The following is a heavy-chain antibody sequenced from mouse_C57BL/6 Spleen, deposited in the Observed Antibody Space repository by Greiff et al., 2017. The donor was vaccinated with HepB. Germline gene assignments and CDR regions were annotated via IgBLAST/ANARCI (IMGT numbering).Heavy chain of an antibody. CDR1: GYTFTDYE. CDR2: IDPETGGT. V-gene: IGHV1-15*01. J-gene: IGHJ2*01. D-gene: IGHD1-1*01. Sequence: QVQLQQSGAELVRPGASVTLSCTASGYTFTDYEMHWVRQTPVHGLEWIGAIDPETGGTAYNQKFKGKAILTADKSSSTAYMELRSLTSEDSAVYYCTRLNYYGSSYGYWGQGTTLTVSS. CDR3: TRLNYYGSSYGY.